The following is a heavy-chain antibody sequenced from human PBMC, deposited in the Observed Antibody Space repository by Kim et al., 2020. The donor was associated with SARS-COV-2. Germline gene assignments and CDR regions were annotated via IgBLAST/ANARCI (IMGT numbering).Heavy chain of an antibody. CDR2: INHSGSN. CDR1: GGSFSGYY. Sequence: SETLSLTCAVYGGSFSGYYWSWIRQPPGKGLEWIGEINHSGSNNYNPSLKSRVTISVDTSKNQFSLKLSSVTAADTAVYYCARRRAYCGGDCFMGGYYYYGMDVWSQGTAVTGSS. V-gene: IGHV4-34*01. J-gene: IGHJ6*02. CDR3: ARRRAYCGGDCFMGGYYYYGMDV. D-gene: IGHD2-21*02.